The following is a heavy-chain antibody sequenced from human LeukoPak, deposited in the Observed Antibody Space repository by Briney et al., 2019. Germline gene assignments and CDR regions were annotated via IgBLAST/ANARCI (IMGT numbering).Heavy chain of an antibody. CDR2: ISGSGGST. CDR3: AKDGGGYCSSTTCSGSWFDP. D-gene: IGHD2-2*03. Sequence: GGSLRLSCAASGFTFSSYAMSWVRQAPGKGLEWVSAISGSGGSTYYADSVKGRFTISRDNSKNTLYLQMNSLRAEDTAVYYCAKDGGGYCSSTTCSGSWFDPWGRGTLVTVSS. J-gene: IGHJ5*02. V-gene: IGHV3-23*01. CDR1: GFTFSSYA.